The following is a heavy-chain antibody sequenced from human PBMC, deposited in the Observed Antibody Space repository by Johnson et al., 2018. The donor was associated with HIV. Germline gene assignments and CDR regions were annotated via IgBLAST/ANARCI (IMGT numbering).Heavy chain of an antibody. CDR2: ISRDGVNT. CDR1: GFTFSSYA. J-gene: IGHJ3*02. Sequence: QVQLVESGGGLVQPGGSLRLSCAASGFTFSSYAMHWVRQAPGEGLEYVSAISRDGVNTFYADSVKDRFTIFRDNSKNTLYLQMNSLRAEDTAVYDCAKDFIAAAGHDAFDIWGQGTMVTVSS. CDR3: AKDFIAAAGHDAFDI. V-gene: IGHV3-64*04. D-gene: IGHD6-13*01.